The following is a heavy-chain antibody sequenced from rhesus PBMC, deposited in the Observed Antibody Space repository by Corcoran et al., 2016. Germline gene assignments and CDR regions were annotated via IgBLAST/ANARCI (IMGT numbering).Heavy chain of an antibody. Sequence: QVQLQESGPGLVKPSETLSLTCTVPGGSISDSYYWSWIRQPPGKGLEWMGRIYGSGGSTNYNPSLKSRVTISTDTSKNQFSLKLSSVTAADTAVYYCARLLVHGEYSNYRYFDYWGQGVVVTVSS. J-gene: IGHJ4*01. CDR2: IYGSGGST. V-gene: IGHV4-160*01. D-gene: IGHD4-23*01. CDR3: ARLLVHGEYSNYRYFDY. CDR1: GGSISDSYY.